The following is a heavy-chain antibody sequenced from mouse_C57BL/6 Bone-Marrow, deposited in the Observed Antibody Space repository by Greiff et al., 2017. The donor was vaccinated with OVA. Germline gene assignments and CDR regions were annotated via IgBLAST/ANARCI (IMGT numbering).Heavy chain of an antibody. J-gene: IGHJ1*03. Sequence: EVQLQQSGAELVKPGASVKLSCTASGFNIKDYYMHWVKQRTEQGLEWIGRIDPEDGETKYAPKFQGKATITADTSSKQAYLQLSSLTSEDTSVYYCASPITTVPYWYFDVWGTGTTVTVSS. CDR1: GFNIKDYY. V-gene: IGHV14-2*01. CDR2: IDPEDGET. CDR3: ASPITTVPYWYFDV. D-gene: IGHD1-1*01.